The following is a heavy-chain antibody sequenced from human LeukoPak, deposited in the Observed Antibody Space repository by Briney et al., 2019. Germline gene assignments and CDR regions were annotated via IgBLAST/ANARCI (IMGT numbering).Heavy chain of an antibody. CDR3: ARGPVVVVGATPWWFDP. CDR1: GFTFSSYS. V-gene: IGHV3-7*01. J-gene: IGHJ5*02. D-gene: IGHD2-15*01. CDR2: IKQDGSEK. Sequence: PGGSLRLSCAASGFTFSSYSVNCVPQAPGKGLEWVANIKQDGSEKYYVDSVKGRFTISRDNAKNSLYLQMNSLRAEDTAVYYCARGPVVVVGATPWWFDPWGRGTLVTVS.